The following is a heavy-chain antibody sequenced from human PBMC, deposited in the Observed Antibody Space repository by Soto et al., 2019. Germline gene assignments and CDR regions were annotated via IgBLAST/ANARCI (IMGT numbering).Heavy chain of an antibody. Sequence: ASVKVSCKASGYTFTGYYMHWVRQAPGQGLGWLGWINPNSGGTNDAQKFQGWVTMTRDTSISTAYMELSRLRSDDTAVYYCARVGATNAFDIWGQGTMVTVSS. J-gene: IGHJ3*02. CDR2: INPNSGGT. V-gene: IGHV1-2*04. CDR3: ARVGATNAFDI. CDR1: GYTFTGYY. D-gene: IGHD1-26*01.